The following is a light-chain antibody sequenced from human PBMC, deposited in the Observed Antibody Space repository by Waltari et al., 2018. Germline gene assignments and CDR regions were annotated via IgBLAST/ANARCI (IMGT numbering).Light chain of an antibody. V-gene: IGKV3-11*01. Sequence: EIVLTQSPATLSLSPGERATLSCRASQSVSYSLAWYQQKPGQTPRLLIYSASNRATAIPARFSGSGSGSDFTLTISSLAPEDFAVYYCQQRSSWPRTFGQGTKVEIK. CDR1: QSVSYS. J-gene: IGKJ1*01. CDR2: SAS. CDR3: QQRSSWPRT.